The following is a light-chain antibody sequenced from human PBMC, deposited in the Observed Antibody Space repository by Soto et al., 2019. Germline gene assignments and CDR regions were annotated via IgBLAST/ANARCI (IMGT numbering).Light chain of an antibody. Sequence: DIQMTQSPSTLSASVGDRVTITCRASQRVSTWLAWYQQKPGKAPKVLIYRASTLESGVPSRFRGSGSGPEFTLTISSLQPDDFATYHCHQYSSYPWTFGQGTKVEIK. CDR3: HQYSSYPWT. CDR1: QRVSTW. J-gene: IGKJ1*01. CDR2: RAS. V-gene: IGKV1-5*03.